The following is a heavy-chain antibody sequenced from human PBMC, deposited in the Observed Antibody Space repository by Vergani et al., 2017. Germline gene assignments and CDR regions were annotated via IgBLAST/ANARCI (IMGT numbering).Heavy chain of an antibody. CDR3: ARLEVVPAAADY. CDR1: GGSISSSSYY. J-gene: IGHJ4*02. D-gene: IGHD2-2*01. CDR2: IYYSGST. V-gene: IGHV4-39*01. Sequence: QLQLQESGPGLVKPSETLSLTCTVSGGSISSSSYYWGWIRQPPGKGLEWIGSIYYSGSTYYNPSLKSRVTISVDTSKNQFSLKLSSGTAADTAVYYCARLEVVPAAADYWGQGTLVTVSS.